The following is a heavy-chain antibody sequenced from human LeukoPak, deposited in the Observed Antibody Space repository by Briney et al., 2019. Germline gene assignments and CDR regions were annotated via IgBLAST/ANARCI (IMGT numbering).Heavy chain of an antibody. J-gene: IGHJ4*02. CDR1: GFTFSSYS. CDR2: ISRSSNYI. V-gene: IGHV3-21*01. CDR3: ASKGSSGWYYY. Sequence: KPGGSLRLSCAASGFTFSSYSMHWVRQAPGKGLEWFSSISRSSNYIFYADSVKGRFTISRDNAKNSLYLQMNSLRAEDTAVYYCASKGSSGWYYYWGQGTLVTVSS. D-gene: IGHD6-19*01.